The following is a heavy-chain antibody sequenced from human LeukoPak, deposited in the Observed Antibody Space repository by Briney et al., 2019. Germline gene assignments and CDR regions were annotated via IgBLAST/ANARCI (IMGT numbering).Heavy chain of an antibody. CDR2: IYYSGST. CDR3: ARGPRGSGWYGDY. CDR1: GGSISSYY. Sequence: SETLSLTYPVSGGSISSYYWSWIRRPPGKGLEWIGYIYYSGSTNYNPSLKSRVTISVDTSKNQFSLKLSSVTAADTAVYYCARGPRGSGWYGDYWGQGTLVTVSS. J-gene: IGHJ4*02. V-gene: IGHV4-59*01. D-gene: IGHD6-19*01.